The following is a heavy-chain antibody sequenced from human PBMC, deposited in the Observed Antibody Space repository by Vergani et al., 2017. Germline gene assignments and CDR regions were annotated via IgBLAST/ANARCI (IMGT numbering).Heavy chain of an antibody. CDR1: GGTFSSYA. D-gene: IGHD2-21*01. Sequence: QVQLVQSGAEVKKPGSSVKVSCKASGGTFSSYAISWVRQAPGQGLEWMGGIIHIVGTANYAQKFQGRVTITADESTSTAYMELSSLRSEDTAVYYCARQGGDIEGKYYCYYYMYVWGKGTTVTVSS. J-gene: IGHJ6*03. CDR2: IIHIVGTA. CDR3: ARQGGDIEGKYYCYYYMYV. V-gene: IGHV1-69*01.